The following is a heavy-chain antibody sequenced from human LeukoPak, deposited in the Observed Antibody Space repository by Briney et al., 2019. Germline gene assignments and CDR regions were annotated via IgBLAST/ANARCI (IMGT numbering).Heavy chain of an antibody. CDR1: GFTFSSYG. Sequence: PGGSLRLSCAASGFTFSSYGMHWVRQAPGKGLEWVAFIRYDGSNKYYADSVKGRFTISRDNSKNTLYLQMNSLRAEDTAVYYCAKDRRGPFSGWYLDYWGQGTLVTVSS. CDR2: IRYDGSNK. J-gene: IGHJ4*02. CDR3: AKDRRGPFSGWYLDY. D-gene: IGHD6-19*01. V-gene: IGHV3-30*02.